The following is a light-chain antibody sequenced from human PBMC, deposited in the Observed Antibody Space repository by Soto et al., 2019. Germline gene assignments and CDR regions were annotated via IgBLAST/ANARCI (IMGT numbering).Light chain of an antibody. CDR3: QQYNNWPREYT. Sequence: EIVLTQSPATLSLSPGERATLSCRASQSVSSYLAWYQQKPGQAPRLLIYDASNRATGIPARFSGSGSGTEFTLTISSLQSEDFAVYYCQQYNNWPREYTFGQGTKLEIK. CDR1: QSVSSY. J-gene: IGKJ2*01. V-gene: IGKV3-15*01. CDR2: DAS.